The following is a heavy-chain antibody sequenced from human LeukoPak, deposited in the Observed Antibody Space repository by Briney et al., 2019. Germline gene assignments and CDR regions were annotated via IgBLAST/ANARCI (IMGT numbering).Heavy chain of an antibody. D-gene: IGHD4-17*01. CDR3: ARVPTVTFFDY. CDR2: IYYSGST. Sequence: SETLSLTCTVSGGSISSYYWGWIRQPPGKGLEWIGSIYYSGSTYYNPSLKSRVTISVDTSKNQFSLKLSSVTAADTAVYYCARVPTVTFFDYWGQGTLVTVSS. J-gene: IGHJ4*02. CDR1: GGSISSYY. V-gene: IGHV4-39*01.